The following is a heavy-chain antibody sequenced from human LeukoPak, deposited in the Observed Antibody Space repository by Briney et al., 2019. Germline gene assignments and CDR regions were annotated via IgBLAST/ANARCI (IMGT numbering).Heavy chain of an antibody. CDR1: GFTFSSYW. J-gene: IGHJ4*02. V-gene: IGHV3-7*03. CDR2: IKQGGSEK. D-gene: IGHD3-9*01. Sequence: PGGSLRLSCAASGFTFSSYWMSWVRQAPGKGLEWVANIKQGGSEKYYVDSVKGRFTISRDNAKNSLYLQMNSLRAEDTAVYYCARAGRYFDWLSFFDYWGQGTLVTVSS. CDR3: ARAGRYFDWLSFFDY.